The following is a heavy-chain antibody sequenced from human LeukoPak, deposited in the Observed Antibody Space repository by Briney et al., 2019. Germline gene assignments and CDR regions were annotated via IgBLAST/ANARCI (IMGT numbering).Heavy chain of an antibody. D-gene: IGHD3-10*01. V-gene: IGHV1-69*04. CDR2: IIPILGIA. J-gene: IGHJ5*02. CDR3: ARGTSVRETYYFGSGSFPWFDP. Sequence: ASVKVSCKASGGTFSSYAISWVRQAPGQGLEWMGRIIPILGIANYAQKVQGRVTITADKSTSTVYMEMSSLRSEYTAGCYCARGTSVRETYYFGSGSFPWFDPWGQGTLVTVSP. CDR1: GGTFSSYA.